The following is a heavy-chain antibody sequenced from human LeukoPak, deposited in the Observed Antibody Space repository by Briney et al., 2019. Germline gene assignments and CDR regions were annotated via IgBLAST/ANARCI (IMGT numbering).Heavy chain of an antibody. CDR2: IIPIFGTA. J-gene: IGHJ6*01. Sequence: ASVKVSCKASGGTFSSYAISWVRQAPGHGLEWMGGIIPIFGTANYAQKFQGRVTITADESTSTAYMELSSLRSEDTAVYYCAREIEADGIIYSYGIYAWGHKTTVTLSS. CDR1: GGTFSSYA. V-gene: IGHV1-69*13. D-gene: IGHD6-13*01. CDR3: AREIEADGIIYSYGIYA.